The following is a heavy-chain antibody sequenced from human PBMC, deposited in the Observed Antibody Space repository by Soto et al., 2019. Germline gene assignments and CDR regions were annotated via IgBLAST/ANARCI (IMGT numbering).Heavy chain of an antibody. J-gene: IGHJ5*02. CDR1: GGAISGYY. V-gene: IGHV4-4*07. D-gene: IGHD6-25*01. CDR2: IYSSGST. Sequence: SETLSLTCTVTGGAISGYYWTWIRQSDGEGLEWIGRIYSSGSTNYNPSLKSRVTISLDTSMNYFSLRLSSVTAADTAVYYCARGQRFSDWFDPWGQGTLGIVSS. CDR3: ARGQRFSDWFDP.